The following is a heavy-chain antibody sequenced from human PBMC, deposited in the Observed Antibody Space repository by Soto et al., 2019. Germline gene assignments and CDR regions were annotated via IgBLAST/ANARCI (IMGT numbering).Heavy chain of an antibody. Sequence: PSETLSLTCAVYGGSFSGYYCSWIRQPPGKGLEWIGEINHSGSTNYNPSLKSRVTISVDTSKNQFSLKLSSVTAADTAVYYCARGGRGRKQLVRPFDYWGQGTLVTVSS. CDR3: ARGGRGRKQLVRPFDY. CDR1: GGSFSGYY. V-gene: IGHV4-34*01. J-gene: IGHJ4*02. CDR2: INHSGST. D-gene: IGHD6-6*01.